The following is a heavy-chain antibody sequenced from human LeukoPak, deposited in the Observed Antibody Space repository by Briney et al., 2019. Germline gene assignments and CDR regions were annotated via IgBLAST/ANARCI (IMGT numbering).Heavy chain of an antibody. CDR1: GFTFSDYY. J-gene: IGHJ3*02. CDR3: AREKKTEWTTGAFDM. D-gene: IGHD3-3*01. Sequence: XGSLRLSCAASGFTFSDYYMSWIRQAPETGLEWLSYTSPSGGTTYYTDSVKGRFTMSRDNAQNALYLEMNSLRAEDTAVYYCAREKKTEWTTGAFDMWGQGTMVIVSS. CDR2: TSPSGGTT. V-gene: IGHV3-11*01.